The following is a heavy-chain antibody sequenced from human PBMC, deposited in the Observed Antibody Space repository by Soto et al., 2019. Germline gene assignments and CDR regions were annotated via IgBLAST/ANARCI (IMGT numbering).Heavy chain of an antibody. CDR1: GFTFDDYA. V-gene: IGHV3-9*01. Sequence: EVQLVESGGGLVQPGRSLRLSCAASGFTFDDYAMHWVRQAPGKGLEWVSGISWNSGSIGYADSVKGRFTISRDNAKNSLYLQMNSLGAEDTALYYCAKDMKFDRWGHFDYWGQGTLVTVSS. CDR3: AKDMKFDRWGHFDY. D-gene: IGHD3-10*01. J-gene: IGHJ4*02. CDR2: ISWNSGSI.